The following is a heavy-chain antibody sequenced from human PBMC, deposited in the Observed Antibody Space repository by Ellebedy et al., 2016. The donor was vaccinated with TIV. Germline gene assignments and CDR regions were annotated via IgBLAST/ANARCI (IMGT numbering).Heavy chain of an antibody. J-gene: IGHJ4*02. D-gene: IGHD1-26*01. CDR1: GYNFASYW. Sequence: PGGSLRLSCQGSGYNFASYWISWVRQVPRRGLESMGRIDPSDSYTNYSPSFQGHVTISADKSISTAYLQWNSLKASDTAFYYCARFSGSYGGFDYWGQGTQVTVSS. CDR2: IDPSDSYT. CDR3: ARFSGSYGGFDY. V-gene: IGHV5-10-1*01.